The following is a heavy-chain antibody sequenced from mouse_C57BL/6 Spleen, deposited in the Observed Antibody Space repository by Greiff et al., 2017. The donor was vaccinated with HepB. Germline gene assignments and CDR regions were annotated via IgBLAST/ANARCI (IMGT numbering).Heavy chain of an antibody. J-gene: IGHJ2*01. CDR3: AREMLYYGSSHFDY. V-gene: IGHV1-64*01. D-gene: IGHD1-1*01. Sequence: QVQLKQPGAELVKPGASVKLSCKASGYTFTSYWMHWVKQRPGQGLEWIGMIHPNSGSTNYNEKFKSKATLTVDKSSSTAYMQLSSLTSEDSAVYYCAREMLYYGSSHFDYWGQGTTLTVSS. CDR1: GYTFTSYW. CDR2: IHPNSGST.